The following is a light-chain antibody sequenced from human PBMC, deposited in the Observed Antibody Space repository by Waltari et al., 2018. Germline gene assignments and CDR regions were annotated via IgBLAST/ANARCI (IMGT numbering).Light chain of an antibody. CDR1: SGSLSTTSY. Sequence: QTVVTQEPSLSVSPGGTVTLTCALSSGSLSTTSYATWYQQTPGQAPRTLVYKANARSSAVPDRFSGSNLGNTAALTITGAQADDESDYYCALYMGSGIWVFGGGTRLTVL. V-gene: IGLV8-61*01. CDR3: ALYMGSGIWV. J-gene: IGLJ3*02. CDR2: KAN.